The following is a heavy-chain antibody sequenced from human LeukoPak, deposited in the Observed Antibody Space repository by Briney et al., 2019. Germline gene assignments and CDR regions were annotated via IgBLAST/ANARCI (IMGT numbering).Heavy chain of an antibody. Sequence: GGSLRLSCAASGFTFSSYGMHWVRQAPGKGLEWVAVIWYDGSNKYYADSVKGRFTISRDNSKNTLYLQMNSLRAEDTAVYYCARGYDILTGPNDAFDIWGQGTMVTVSS. CDR2: IWYDGSNK. D-gene: IGHD3-9*01. CDR1: GFTFSSYG. V-gene: IGHV3-33*01. CDR3: ARGYDILTGPNDAFDI. J-gene: IGHJ3*02.